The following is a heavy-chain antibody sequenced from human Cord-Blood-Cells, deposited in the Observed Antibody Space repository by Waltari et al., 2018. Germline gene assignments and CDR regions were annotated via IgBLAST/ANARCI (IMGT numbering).Heavy chain of an antibody. J-gene: IGHJ1*01. CDR3: ARGGDYGDYAEYFQH. Sequence: QVQLVQSGAEVKKPGASVKVSCKASGYTFTSYAMHWVRQAPGQRLEWMGWINAGNGNTKYSQKYQGRVTITRDTSASRAYMERSSLRSEDTAVYYCARGGDYGDYAEYFQHWGQGTLVTVSS. CDR2: INAGNGNT. CDR1: GYTFTSYA. D-gene: IGHD4-17*01. V-gene: IGHV1-3*01.